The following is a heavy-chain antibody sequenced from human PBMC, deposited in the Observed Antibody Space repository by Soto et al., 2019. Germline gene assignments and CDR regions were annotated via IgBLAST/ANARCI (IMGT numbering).Heavy chain of an antibody. J-gene: IGHJ5*02. D-gene: IGHD3-10*01. CDR1: GGSFSGYY. CDR3: ARVGYYYGSWSYYRWFDP. CDR2: INHSGST. V-gene: IGHV4-34*01. Sequence: PSETLSLTCAVYGGSFSGYYWSWIRQPPGKGLEWIGEINHSGSTNYNPSLKSRVTISVDTSKNQFSLKLSSVTAADTAVYYCARVGYYYGSWSYYRWFDPWGQGTLVTVSS.